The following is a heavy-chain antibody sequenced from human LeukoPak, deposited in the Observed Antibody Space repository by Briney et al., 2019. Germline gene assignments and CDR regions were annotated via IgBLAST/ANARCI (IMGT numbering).Heavy chain of an antibody. CDR3: ARVNDYVGY. V-gene: IGHV4-61*02. CDR1: GGSISSGSYY. J-gene: IGHJ4*02. CDR2: IYTSGST. Sequence: SETLSLTCTVSGGSISSGSYYWSWIRQPAGKGLEWIGRIYTSGSTNYNPSLKSRVTISVDTSKNQFSLKLSSVTAADTAVYYCARVNDYVGYWGQGTLVTVSS.